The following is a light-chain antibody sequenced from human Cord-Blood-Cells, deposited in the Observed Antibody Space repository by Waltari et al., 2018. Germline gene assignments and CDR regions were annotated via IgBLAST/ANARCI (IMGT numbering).Light chain of an antibody. CDR1: SLRSYY. CDR3: NSRDSSGNHLV. Sequence: SSELTQDPAVSVALGQTVRITCHGDSLRSYYASWYQQKPGQAPVLVIYGKNNRPSGIPDRFSGSSSGNTASLTITGAQEEDEADYYCNSRDSSGNHLVFGGGTKLTVL. J-gene: IGLJ3*02. V-gene: IGLV3-19*01. CDR2: GKN.